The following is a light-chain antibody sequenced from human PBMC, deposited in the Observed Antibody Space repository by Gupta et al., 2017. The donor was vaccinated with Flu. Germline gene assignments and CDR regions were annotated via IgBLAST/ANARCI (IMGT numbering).Light chain of an antibody. V-gene: IGKV1D-13*01. CDR2: DAS. Sequence: AIQLTQSPSSLSASVGDRVTITCRASQDISGALAWYQHKPGKTPKRLIDDASSLESGVPSRFSASGSWTDFTLTNSSLQTEDFVTDYCQKFNNYVLAFGGGTKVEI. CDR3: QKFNNYVLA. CDR1: QDISGA. J-gene: IGKJ4*01.